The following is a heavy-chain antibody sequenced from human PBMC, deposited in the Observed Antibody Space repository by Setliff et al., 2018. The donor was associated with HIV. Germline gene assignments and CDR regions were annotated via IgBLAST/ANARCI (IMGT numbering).Heavy chain of an antibody. J-gene: IGHJ5*02. D-gene: IGHD6-13*01. CDR2: IYHSGST. CDR1: GYSSSSGYY. Sequence: SETLSLTCGVSGYSSSSGYYWGWIRQPPGKGLEWIGSIYHSGSTNYNPSLKSRVTISLDTSKNQFSLKVSSVNAPDTAVYFCAREDGEYTSSPRWFDPWGQGTLVTVSS. CDR3: AREDGEYTSSPRWFDP. V-gene: IGHV4-38-2*02.